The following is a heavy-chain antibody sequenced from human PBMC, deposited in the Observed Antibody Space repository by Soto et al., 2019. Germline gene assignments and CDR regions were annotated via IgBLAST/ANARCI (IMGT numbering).Heavy chain of an antibody. CDR2: ISWNSGSI. Sequence: GGSLRLSCAASGFTFDDYAMHWVRQAPGKGLEWVSGISWNSGSIGYADSVKGRFTISRDNAKNSLYLQMNSLRAEDTALYYCAKVTSSGSIYWYFDLWGRGTLVTVSS. J-gene: IGHJ2*01. CDR3: AKVTSSGSIYWYFDL. V-gene: IGHV3-9*01. D-gene: IGHD3-22*01. CDR1: GFTFDDYA.